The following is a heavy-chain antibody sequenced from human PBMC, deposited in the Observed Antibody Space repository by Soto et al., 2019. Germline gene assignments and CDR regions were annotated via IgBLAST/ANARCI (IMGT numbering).Heavy chain of an antibody. CDR3: GRCNGDDCHSPFDY. J-gene: IGHJ4*02. CDR2: ITKNGRNK. V-gene: IGHV3-30*03. D-gene: IGHD2-8*01. Sequence: QVQLVESGGGVVQPGGSLRLSCAASGFTFSNYGMHWVRQAPGKGLEWVADITKNGRNKDYADSVKGRLAISRDNSKNTLELQMNSLRVEDTAIYYCGRCNGDDCHSPFDYWGQGTLATVSS. CDR1: GFTFSNYG.